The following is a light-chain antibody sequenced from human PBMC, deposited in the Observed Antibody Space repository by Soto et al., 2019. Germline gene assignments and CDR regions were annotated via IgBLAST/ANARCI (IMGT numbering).Light chain of an antibody. J-gene: IGKJ1*01. CDR2: WAS. CDR3: QQYYSTPQK. CDR1: HSVLYTSNNKNY. V-gene: IGKV4-1*01. Sequence: DIVMSQSPDSLAVSLGERGSSPSQYSHSVLYTSNNKNYLAWYQQKPGQPPKLLIYWASTRKSGVPDRFSGSGSGTDFTLTISSLQAEDVAVYYCQQYYSTPQKFGQGTKV.